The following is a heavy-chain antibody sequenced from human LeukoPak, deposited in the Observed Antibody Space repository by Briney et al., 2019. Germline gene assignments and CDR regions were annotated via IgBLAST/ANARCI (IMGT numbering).Heavy chain of an antibody. D-gene: IGHD5-24*01. CDR3: ARVSGDGYNYYYMDV. J-gene: IGHJ6*03. Sequence: RASVKVSCKASGYTFTNHWMHWVRQAPGQGLEWMGGIIPIFGTANYAQKFQGRVTITADESTSTAYMELSSLRSEDTAVYYCARVSGDGYNYYYMDVWGKGTTVTISS. V-gene: IGHV1-69*13. CDR1: GYTFTNHW. CDR2: IIPIFGTA.